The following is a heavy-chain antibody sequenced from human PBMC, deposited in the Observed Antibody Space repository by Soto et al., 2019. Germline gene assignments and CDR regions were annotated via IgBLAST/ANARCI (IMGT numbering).Heavy chain of an antibody. D-gene: IGHD3-22*01. Sequence: QVHLAESGGGVVQPGRSLRLSCAGSGFTFSSYAMHWVRQAPGKGLEWVAVISNDSTHKYYAESLKGRFIISRDNSKNTLYLQMNSLRAEDTAVYFCAKDLYYYDSSLDDYWGQGTLVTVSS. J-gene: IGHJ4*02. CDR1: GFTFSSYA. V-gene: IGHV3-30*18. CDR3: AKDLYYYDSSLDDY. CDR2: ISNDSTHK.